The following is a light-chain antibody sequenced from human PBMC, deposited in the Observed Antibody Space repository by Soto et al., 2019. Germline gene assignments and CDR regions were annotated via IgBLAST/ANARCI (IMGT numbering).Light chain of an antibody. CDR1: QSVSSY. V-gene: IGKV3-11*01. Sequence: EIVLTQSPATMSLSTGERATLDCRASQSVSSYLAWYQHNPGQAPRLLIYDASNRATGIPARFSGSGSGPDFTLTTSSLEPEDLAVYYCQQRGTAYPFGQGTQRQIK. CDR2: DAS. CDR3: QQRGTAYP. J-gene: IGKJ2*01.